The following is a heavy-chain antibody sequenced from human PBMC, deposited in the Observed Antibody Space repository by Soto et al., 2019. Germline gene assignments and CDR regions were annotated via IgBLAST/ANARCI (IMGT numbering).Heavy chain of an antibody. D-gene: IGHD3-22*01. CDR3: ARGVTYYYDSSGPKSYYYYYGMDV. J-gene: IGHJ6*02. CDR2: IFPSFGTA. V-gene: IGHV1-69*01. Sequence: QVQLVQSGAEVKKPGSSVKVSCKVSGGTFSSYAISWVRQAPGQGLEWMGGIFPSFGTANYAQKFQGRVTITADESTSTAYMELSSLRSEDTAVYYCARGVTYYYDSSGPKSYYYYYGMDVWGQGTTVTVSS. CDR1: GGTFSSYA.